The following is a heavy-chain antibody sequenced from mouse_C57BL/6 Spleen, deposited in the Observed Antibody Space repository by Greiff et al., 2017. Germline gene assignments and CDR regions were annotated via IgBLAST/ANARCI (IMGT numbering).Heavy chain of an antibody. D-gene: IGHD1-1*01. V-gene: IGHV1-15*01. CDR3: TRRGYYGSSILDY. J-gene: IGHJ2*01. CDR1: GYTFTDYE. Sequence: QVQLQQSGAELVRPGASVTLSCKASGYTFTDYEMHWVKQTPVHGLEWIGAIDPETGGTAYNQKFKGKAILTADKSSSTAYMELRSLTSEDSAVYYCTRRGYYGSSILDYGGQGTTLTVSS. CDR2: IDPETGGT.